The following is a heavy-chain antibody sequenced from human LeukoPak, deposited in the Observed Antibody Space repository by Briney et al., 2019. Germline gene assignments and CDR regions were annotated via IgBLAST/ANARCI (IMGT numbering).Heavy chain of an antibody. D-gene: IGHD1-14*01. CDR3: ARLGRGGSFGVNRTELRFDP. J-gene: IGHJ5*02. Sequence: SETLSLTCAVYGGSFSGYYWSRIRQPPGKGLEWVGEINHSGSTNYSPSLKSRVTISVDTSKNQFSLKLSSVTAADTAVYYCARLGRGGSFGVNRTELRFDPWGQGTLVTDSS. CDR2: INHSGST. V-gene: IGHV4-34*01. CDR1: GGSFSGYY.